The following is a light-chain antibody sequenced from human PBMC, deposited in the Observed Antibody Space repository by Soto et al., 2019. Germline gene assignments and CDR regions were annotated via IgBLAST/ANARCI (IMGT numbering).Light chain of an antibody. J-gene: IGKJ3*01. Sequence: EIVMTQSPDTLSVSPGEGVTLSCRASQSVSSDLAWYHQKPGQSPRLLMYVASTRATDIPARISGGGSGTEFTLTLSSLQSEDVAIDYCQQYHDWPPITFGPGTKVEIK. V-gene: IGKV3-15*01. CDR1: QSVSSD. CDR2: VAS. CDR3: QQYHDWPPIT.